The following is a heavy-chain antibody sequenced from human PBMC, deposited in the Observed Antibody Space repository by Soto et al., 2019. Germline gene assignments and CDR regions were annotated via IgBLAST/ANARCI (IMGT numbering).Heavy chain of an antibody. Sequence: SETLSLTCAVYGGSFSGYYWSWIRQPPGKGLEWIGEINHSGSTTYNPSLKSRVSISTDTSKNEVSLKLSSVTAADTAVYYCARLGAYYQALASWGQGTLVTVSS. CDR2: INHSGST. CDR1: GGSFSGYY. V-gene: IGHV4-34*01. J-gene: IGHJ5*02. CDR3: ARLGAYYQALAS. D-gene: IGHD3-22*01.